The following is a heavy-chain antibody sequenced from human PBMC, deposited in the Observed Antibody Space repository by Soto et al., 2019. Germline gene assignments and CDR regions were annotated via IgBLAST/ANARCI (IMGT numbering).Heavy chain of an antibody. V-gene: IGHV4-31*03. Sequence: QVQLQESGPGLVKPSQTLSLTCTVSGGSISSGGYYWSWIRQHPGKGLEWIGYIYYSGSTYYNPSLKSRVTISVDTSKNQFALKLSSVTAADTAVYYCARDRQGCGETRGFDYWGQGTLVTVSS. CDR3: ARDRQGCGETRGFDY. CDR2: IYYSGST. J-gene: IGHJ4*02. CDR1: GGSISSGGYY. D-gene: IGHD3-10*01.